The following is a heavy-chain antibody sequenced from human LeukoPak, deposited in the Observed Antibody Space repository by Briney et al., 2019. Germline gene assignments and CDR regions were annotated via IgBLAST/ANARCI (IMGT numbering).Heavy chain of an antibody. Sequence: GESLKISCKGSGYSFTSYWIGWVRQMPGKGLEWMGIIYPDDSDTRYSPSFQGQVTISADKSISTAYLQWSSLKASDTAMYYCARQGAYYYDAFDIWGQGTMVTVSS. J-gene: IGHJ3*02. CDR2: IYPDDSDT. V-gene: IGHV5-51*01. CDR3: ARQGAYYYDAFDI. D-gene: IGHD3-10*01. CDR1: GYSFTSYW.